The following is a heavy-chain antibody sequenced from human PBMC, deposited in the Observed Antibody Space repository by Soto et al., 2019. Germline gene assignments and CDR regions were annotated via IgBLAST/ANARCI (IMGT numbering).Heavy chain of an antibody. V-gene: IGHV1-18*01. CDR2: ISAYNGNT. Sequence: ASVKVSCKASGYTFTSYAIHWVRQAPGQRLEWMGWISAYNGNTNYAQKLQGRVTMTTDTSTSTAYMELRSLRSDDTAVYYCARDLDRYCTNGVCYWFDPWGQGTLVTVSS. J-gene: IGHJ5*02. CDR3: ARDLDRYCTNGVCYWFDP. D-gene: IGHD2-8*01. CDR1: GYTFTSYA.